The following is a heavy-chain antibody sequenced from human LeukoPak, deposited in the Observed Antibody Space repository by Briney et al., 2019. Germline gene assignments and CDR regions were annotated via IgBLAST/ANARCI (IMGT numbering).Heavy chain of an antibody. CDR1: GYTFTSYD. J-gene: IGHJ4*02. V-gene: IGHV1-46*01. CDR2: INPSGGST. CDR3: ARATSSRLSPPDY. Sequence: AASVKVSCKASGYTFTSYDINWVRQAPGQGLEWMGIINPSGGSTSYAQKFQGRVTMTRDTSTSTVYMELSSLRSEDTAVYYCARATSSRLSPPDYWGQGTLVTVSS. D-gene: IGHD3-16*02.